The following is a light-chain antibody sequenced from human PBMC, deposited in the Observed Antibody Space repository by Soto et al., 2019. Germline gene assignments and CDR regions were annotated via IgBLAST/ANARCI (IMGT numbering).Light chain of an antibody. Sequence: QSALTQPASVSGSPGQSITISCTGTSSDVGGYNYVSWYQHHPGKAPKLIIYDVSNRPSGVSNPFSGSKSRNTASLTISGLQPEDEADYYCSSYTTSNTRQIVFGTGTKVTVL. CDR3: SSYTTSNTRQIV. CDR1: SSDVGGYNY. CDR2: DVS. V-gene: IGLV2-14*03. J-gene: IGLJ1*01.